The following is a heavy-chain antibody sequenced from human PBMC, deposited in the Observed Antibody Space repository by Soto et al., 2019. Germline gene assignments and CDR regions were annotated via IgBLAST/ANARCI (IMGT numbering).Heavy chain of an antibody. CDR3: VGGYYFGDY. Sequence: QVQLVESGGGVVQPGRSLRLSCAASGFTFSSYGMHWVRQAPGKGLQWVAVISYDGSNKYYADSVKGRFTISRDNSKNTLYLQKNSLRAEDTAVYYCVGGYYFGDYWGQGTLVTVSS. V-gene: IGHV3-30*03. CDR1: GFTFSSYG. CDR2: ISYDGSNK. D-gene: IGHD3-22*01. J-gene: IGHJ4*02.